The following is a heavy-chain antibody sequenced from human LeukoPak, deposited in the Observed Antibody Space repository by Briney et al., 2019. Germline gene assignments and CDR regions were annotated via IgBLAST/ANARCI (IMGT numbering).Heavy chain of an antibody. Sequence: GRSLRLSCAASGFTFDDYAMHWVRQAPGKGLEWVSGLTWNSGSVAYADSVKGRFTISRDNAKNSLYLQMYSLRAEDTALYYCAKDIFGYSSSRAIDYWGQGTLVTVSS. J-gene: IGHJ4*02. CDR1: GFTFDDYA. CDR2: LTWNSGSV. D-gene: IGHD6-13*01. V-gene: IGHV3-9*01. CDR3: AKDIFGYSSSRAIDY.